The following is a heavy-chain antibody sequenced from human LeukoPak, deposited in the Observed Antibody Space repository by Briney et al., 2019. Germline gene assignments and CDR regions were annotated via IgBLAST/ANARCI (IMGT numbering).Heavy chain of an antibody. D-gene: IGHD4-11*01. V-gene: IGHV1-2*02. CDR2: INPNSGGT. CDR3: ASGHDYKAPRGMDV. Sequence: GASVKVSCKASGYTFTGYYMHWVRQAPGQGLEWMGWINPNSGGTNHAQKFQGRVTMTRDTSISTAYMELSRLRSDDTAVYYCASGHDYKAPRGMDVWGQGTTVTVSS. CDR1: GYTFTGYY. J-gene: IGHJ6*02.